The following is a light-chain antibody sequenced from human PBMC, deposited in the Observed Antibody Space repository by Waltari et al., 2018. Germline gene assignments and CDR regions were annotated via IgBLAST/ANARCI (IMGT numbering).Light chain of an antibody. CDR3: VQGTGWPWT. V-gene: IGKV2-30*01. CDR1: QSLVFVDGNTY. CDR2: NVS. Sequence: VLVQSPLSLPVSLGQPASISCRSNQSLVFVDGNTYLNWLHQRPGQSPRRLIYNVSNRESGVPDRFTGSGSGTSFTLKISRVAAEDVGVYYCVQGTGWPWTFGQGTKVEIK. J-gene: IGKJ1*01.